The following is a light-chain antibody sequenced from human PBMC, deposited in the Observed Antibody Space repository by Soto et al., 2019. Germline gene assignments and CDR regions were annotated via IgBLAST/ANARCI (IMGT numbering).Light chain of an antibody. J-gene: IGLJ1*01. Sequence: QSALTQPASVSGSPGQSITISCTGTSSDVGGYNYVSWYQHHPGKAPKRMIYEVSNRPSGVSNRFSGSKSGNTASLTISGLQAEDEADYYCSSYTSSSLYVFGTGTKLTVL. V-gene: IGLV2-14*01. CDR3: SSYTSSSLYV. CDR2: EVS. CDR1: SSDVGGYNY.